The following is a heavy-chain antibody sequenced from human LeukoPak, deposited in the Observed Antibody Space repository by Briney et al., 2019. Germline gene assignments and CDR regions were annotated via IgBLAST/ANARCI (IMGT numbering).Heavy chain of an antibody. CDR2: MYYSGST. CDR1: GGSITSSSYF. Sequence: SETLSLTCTVSGGSITSSSYFWGWIRQPPGKGLEWIGSMYYSGSTYYNPSLKSRVTISVDTSKNHLSLRLSSVTAADTAVYYCARSMYSTHAYSWGQGTLVTVSS. V-gene: IGHV4-39*02. J-gene: IGHJ4*02. CDR3: ARSMYSTHAYS. D-gene: IGHD6-13*01.